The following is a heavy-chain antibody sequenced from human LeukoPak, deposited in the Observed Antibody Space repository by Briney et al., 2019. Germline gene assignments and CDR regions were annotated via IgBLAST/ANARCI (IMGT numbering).Heavy chain of an antibody. CDR2: ISGSGGST. CDR3: AKYHALGYFGWLLYPLDY. CDR1: GFTFSSYA. J-gene: IGHJ4*02. V-gene: IGHV3-23*01. Sequence: GGSLRLSCAASGFTFSSYAMSWVRQAPGKGLEWVSAISGSGGSTYYADSVKGRFTISRDNCKNTLYLQMNSLRAEDTAVYYCAKYHALGYFGWLLYPLDYWGQGTLVTVSS. D-gene: IGHD3-9*01.